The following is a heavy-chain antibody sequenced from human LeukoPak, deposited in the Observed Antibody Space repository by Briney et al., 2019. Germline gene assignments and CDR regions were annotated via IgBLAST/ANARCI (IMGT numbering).Heavy chain of an antibody. D-gene: IGHD3-22*01. J-gene: IGHJ5*02. V-gene: IGHV1-2*04. CDR3: ARCYYDSSSCWFDP. CDR2: INPNSGGT. CDR1: GYTFTGYY. Sequence: ASVKVSCKASGYTFTGYYMHWVRQAPGQGLEWMGWINPNSGGTNYAQKFQGWVTMTRDTSISTAYMELSSLRSEDTAVYYCARCYYDSSSCWFDPWGQGTLVTVSS.